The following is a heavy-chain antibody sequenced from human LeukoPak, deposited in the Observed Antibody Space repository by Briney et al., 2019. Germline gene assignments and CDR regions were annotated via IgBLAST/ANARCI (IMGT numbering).Heavy chain of an antibody. J-gene: IGHJ5*02. CDR1: GGSISSYY. D-gene: IGHD2-15*01. V-gene: IGHV4-59*01. Sequence: KPSETLSLTCTVSGGSISSYYWSWIRQPPGKGLEWIGYIYYSGSTNYNPSLKSRVTISVDTSKNQFSLKLSSVTAADTAVYYCVRGGYCSGGSCRGRRWFDPWGQGTLVTVSS. CDR2: IYYSGST. CDR3: VRGGYCSGGSCRGRRWFDP.